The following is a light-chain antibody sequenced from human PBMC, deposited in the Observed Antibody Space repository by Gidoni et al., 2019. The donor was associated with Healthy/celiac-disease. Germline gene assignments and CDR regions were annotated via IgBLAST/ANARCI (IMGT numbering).Light chain of an antibody. Sequence: QPVLTQPPPASASLGAPVTRTCTLSSGYSNYKVDWYQQRPGKGPRFVMRVGTGGIVGSKGDGIPDRFSVLGSGLNRYLTIKNIQEEDESDYHCGADHGSGSNFSLVFGGGTKLTVL. J-gene: IGLJ3*02. V-gene: IGLV9-49*01. CDR3: GADHGSGSNFSLV. CDR1: SGYSNYK. CDR2: VGTGGIVG.